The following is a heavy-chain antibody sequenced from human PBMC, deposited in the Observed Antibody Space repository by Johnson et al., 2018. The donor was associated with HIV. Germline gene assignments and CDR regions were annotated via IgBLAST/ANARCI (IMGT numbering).Heavy chain of an antibody. J-gene: IGHJ3*02. V-gene: IGHV3-7*03. Sequence: VQLVESGGGLVQPGGSLRLSCAASGFTFSSYWMSWVRQAPGKGLEWVANIKQDGSEKYYVDSVKGRFTISRDNAKNSLYLQMNSLRADDPAVYYCAKEKLELRTGDAFDIWGQGTMVTVSS. D-gene: IGHD1-7*01. CDR1: GFTFSSYW. CDR2: IKQDGSEK. CDR3: AKEKLELRTGDAFDI.